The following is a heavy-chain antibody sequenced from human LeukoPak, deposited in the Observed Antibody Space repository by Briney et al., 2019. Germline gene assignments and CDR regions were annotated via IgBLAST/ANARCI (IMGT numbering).Heavy chain of an antibody. J-gene: IGHJ5*02. CDR3: ARGAIMGNWNDGPGYNWFDP. Sequence: PGGSLRLSCAASGFTFDDYGMSWVRQAPGKGLEWVSGINWNGGSTGYADSVKGRFTISRDNAKNSLYLQMNSLRAEDTALYYCARGAIMGNWNDGPGYNWFDPWGQGTPVTVSS. CDR1: GFTFDDYG. D-gene: IGHD1-1*01. V-gene: IGHV3-20*04. CDR2: INWNGGST.